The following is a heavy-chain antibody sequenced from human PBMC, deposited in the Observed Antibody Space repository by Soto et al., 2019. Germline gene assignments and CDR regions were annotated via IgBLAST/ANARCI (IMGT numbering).Heavy chain of an antibody. CDR1: GYTFTGYY. V-gene: IGHV1-2*04. CDR2: INPNSGGT. J-gene: IGHJ3*02. Sequence: GASVKVSCKASGYTFTGYYMHWVRQAPGQGLEWMGWINPNSGGTNYAQKYKGWVTMTRDTSISTAYMELSRLRFDDTAVYYCARTVGYCSGGSCYDYAFDIRGQGTMVTVSS. D-gene: IGHD2-15*01. CDR3: ARTVGYCSGGSCYDYAFDI.